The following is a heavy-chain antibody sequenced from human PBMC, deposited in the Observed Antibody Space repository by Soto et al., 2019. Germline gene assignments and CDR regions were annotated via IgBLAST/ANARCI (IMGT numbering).Heavy chain of an antibody. J-gene: IGHJ4*02. V-gene: IGHV1-46*01. Sequence: ASVKVSCKASGYTFTNQYMHWVRQAPGQGLEWMGIINPLGGSTNYAEKFQGRVTMTRDTSTSTVYMELTSLRSEDTALYYCARDAPVYNGNYGRVFDSWGQGTLVTVSS. CDR3: ARDAPVYNGNYGRVFDS. CDR2: INPLGGST. CDR1: GYTFTNQY. D-gene: IGHD1-26*01.